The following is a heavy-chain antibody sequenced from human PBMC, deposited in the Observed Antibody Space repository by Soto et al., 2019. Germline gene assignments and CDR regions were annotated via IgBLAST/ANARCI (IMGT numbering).Heavy chain of an antibody. CDR3: ARDPRPSKLDPFVGSWFDP. D-gene: IGHD1-1*01. J-gene: IGHJ5*02. V-gene: IGHV1-69*06. Sequence: SVKVSCKASGGTFSSYAISWVRQAPGQGLEWMGGIIPIFGTANYAQKFQGRVTITADKSTSTAYMELSSLRSEDTAVYYCARDPRPSKLDPFVGSWFDPWGQGTLVTSPQ. CDR1: GGTFSSYA. CDR2: IIPIFGTA.